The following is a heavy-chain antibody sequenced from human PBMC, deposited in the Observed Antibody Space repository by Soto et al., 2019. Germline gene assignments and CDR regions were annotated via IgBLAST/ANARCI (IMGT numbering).Heavy chain of an antibody. V-gene: IGHV4-30-2*01. CDR3: ARGMPTVTTFDY. J-gene: IGHJ4*02. CDR1: GGSISSGGYS. CDR2: IYHSGST. D-gene: IGHD4-17*01. Sequence: QLQLQESGSGLVKPSQTLSLTCAVSGGSISSGGYSWSWIRQPPGKGLECIGYIYHSGSTYYNPSLKSRVXXXVXXSKNQFSLKLSSVTAADTAVYYCARGMPTVTTFDYWGQGTLVTVSS.